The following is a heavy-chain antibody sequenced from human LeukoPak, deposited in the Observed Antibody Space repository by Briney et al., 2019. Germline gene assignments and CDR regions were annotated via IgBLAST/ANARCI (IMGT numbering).Heavy chain of an antibody. CDR1: GFTSGSYW. CDR3: AAASLSSLLTFDY. V-gene: IGHV3-7*01. CDR2: IKQDGSQK. Sequence: GGSLRLSCAASGFTSGSYWMNWVRQAPGKGLEWVAIIKQDGSQKFYLDSVRGRFTISTDTANNSLYRLMNSLRAEDTAVYYCAAASLSSLLTFDYWGQGTLVTVSS. D-gene: IGHD2-15*01. J-gene: IGHJ4*02.